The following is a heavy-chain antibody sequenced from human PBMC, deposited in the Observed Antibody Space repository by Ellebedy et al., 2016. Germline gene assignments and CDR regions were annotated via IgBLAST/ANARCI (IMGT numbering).Heavy chain of an antibody. D-gene: IGHD5-18*01. CDR1: GLTVSSAY. Sequence: GGSLRLSCAASGLTVSSAYISWFRQPPGRGPEWVSMTSPGGDTHYADSVRGRFTMSRDNSKNTLYLHMNSLTAEDTAVYFCANSGYSYAWGHWGQGTLVTVSS. J-gene: IGHJ4*02. V-gene: IGHV3-53*01. CDR3: ANSGYSYAWGH. CDR2: TSPGGDT.